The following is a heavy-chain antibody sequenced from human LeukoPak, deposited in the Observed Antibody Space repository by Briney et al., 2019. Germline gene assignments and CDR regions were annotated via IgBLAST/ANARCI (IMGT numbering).Heavy chain of an antibody. CDR1: GFSLSTSGVG. D-gene: IGHD2-2*01. V-gene: IGHV2-5*02. CDR3: AHTMRYCSTRGCYDPRPYSWLDP. J-gene: IGHJ5*02. CDR2: IYWDDDK. Sequence: FGPTLVNPPQTLTLTCTFSGFSLSTSGVGVAWIRQPPGKALEWLALIYWDDDKRYSPSLKSRLTITKDTSKNQVVLTITNMDPVDTATYYCAHTMRYCSTRGCYDPRPYSWLDPWGQGTLVTVSS.